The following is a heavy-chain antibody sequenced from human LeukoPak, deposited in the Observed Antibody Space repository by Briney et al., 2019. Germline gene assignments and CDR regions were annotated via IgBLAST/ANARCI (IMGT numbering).Heavy chain of an antibody. J-gene: IGHJ3*02. Sequence: SQTLALTCSVSGRALSRGAYNCGRIRWHQVWRVKSSGYTYDSGSTYYNQSLKSRVTISVDTSKNQFSLKLSSVTAADTAVYYCARASYDFWSGRWYAFDIWGQGTMVTVSS. CDR1: GRALSRGAYN. CDR3: ARASYDFWSGRWYAFDI. CDR2: TYDSGST. D-gene: IGHD3-3*01. V-gene: IGHV4-30-4*08.